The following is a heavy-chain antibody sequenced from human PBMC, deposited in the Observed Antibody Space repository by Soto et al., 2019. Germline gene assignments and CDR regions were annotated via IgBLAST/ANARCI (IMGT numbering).Heavy chain of an antibody. CDR1: GGTFSSYA. CDR2: IIPIFGTA. Sequence: SVKVSCKASGGTFSSYAISWVRQAPGQGLEWMGGIIPIFGTANYAQKFQGRVTITADESTSTAYMELSSLRSEDAAVYYCARGSRYSSSWYLGYFQHWGQGTLVTVSS. V-gene: IGHV1-69*13. J-gene: IGHJ1*01. D-gene: IGHD6-13*01. CDR3: ARGSRYSSSWYLGYFQH.